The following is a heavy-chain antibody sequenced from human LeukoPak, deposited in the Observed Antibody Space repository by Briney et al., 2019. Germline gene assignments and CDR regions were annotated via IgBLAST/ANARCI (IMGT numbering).Heavy chain of an antibody. CDR2: IIPILGIA. V-gene: IGHV1-69*04. Sequence: WASVKVSCKASGGTFSSYAISWVRQAPGQGLEWMGRIIPILGIANYAQKFQGRVTITADKSTSTAYMELSSLRSEDTAVYYCARALDCSGGSCYSVNYYYGMDVWGQGTTVTVSS. CDR1: GGTFSSYA. D-gene: IGHD2-15*01. CDR3: ARALDCSGGSCYSVNYYYGMDV. J-gene: IGHJ6*02.